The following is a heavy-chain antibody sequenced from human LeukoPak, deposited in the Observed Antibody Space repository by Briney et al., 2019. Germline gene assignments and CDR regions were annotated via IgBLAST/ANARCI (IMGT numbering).Heavy chain of an antibody. CDR2: VYYSGTT. Sequence: SETLSLTCTVSGGSISRGSYYWGWIRQPPGKGLEWIGSVYYSGTTYYNPSLKSRVPMSVDMSKNQFSLQLSSVTAADTAIYYCATTLYSRSCFHYWGQRTLVTVSS. CDR1: GGSISRGSYY. J-gene: IGHJ4*02. V-gene: IGHV4-39*01. CDR3: ATTLYSRSCFHY. D-gene: IGHD6-6*01.